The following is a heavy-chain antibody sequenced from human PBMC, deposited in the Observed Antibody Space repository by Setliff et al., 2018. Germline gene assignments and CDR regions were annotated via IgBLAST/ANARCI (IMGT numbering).Heavy chain of an antibody. CDR2: NNHTGAT. CDR1: GGTFSYYY. D-gene: IGHD1-26*01. J-gene: IGHJ4*02. CDR3: ARHPDGRIVPFDY. Sequence: PSETLSLTCAAHGGTFSYYYWTWIRQSPGKGLEWIGENNHTGATYYNPSLEGRGTISVVTSKNQFSLKLSSVTAADTAFYYCARHPDGRIVPFDYWGQGILVTVSS. V-gene: IGHV4-34*01.